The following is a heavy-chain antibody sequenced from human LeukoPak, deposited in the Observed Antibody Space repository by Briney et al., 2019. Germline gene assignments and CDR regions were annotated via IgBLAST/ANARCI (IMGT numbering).Heavy chain of an antibody. Sequence: GASVKVSCKASGYTFTNYGISWVRQAPGQGLEWMGWISAYNGNANYAQKLQGRVTMTTDTSTSTAYMELRSLRSDDTAVYYCARAAYYDILTGPERYYMDVWGKGTTVTVSS. J-gene: IGHJ6*03. CDR1: GYTFTNYG. CDR2: ISAYNGNA. CDR3: ARAAYYDILTGPERYYMDV. D-gene: IGHD3-9*01. V-gene: IGHV1-18*01.